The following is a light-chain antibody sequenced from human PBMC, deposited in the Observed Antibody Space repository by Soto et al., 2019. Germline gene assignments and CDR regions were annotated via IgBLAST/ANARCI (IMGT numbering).Light chain of an antibody. CDR1: SSDVGGYNS. CDR3: SSYTSTSAWV. Sequence: QSVLTQPASVSGSPGQSITISCTGTSSDVGGYNSVSWFQQHPGKAPQLIIYEVSNRPSGVSNRFSGSKSGNTASLTISGLQADDETDYYCSSYTSTSAWVFGGGTKLTVL. CDR2: EVS. J-gene: IGLJ3*02. V-gene: IGLV2-14*01.